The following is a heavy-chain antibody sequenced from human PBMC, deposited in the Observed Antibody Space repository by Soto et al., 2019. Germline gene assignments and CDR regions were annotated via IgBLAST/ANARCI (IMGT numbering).Heavy chain of an antibody. CDR1: GYTFTSYA. CDR3: ARDSSGWYSVPYYYYGMDV. J-gene: IGHJ6*02. CDR2: INAGNGNT. V-gene: IGHV1-3*01. Sequence: ASVKVSCKASGYTFTSYAMHWVRQAPGQRLEWMGWINAGNGNTKYSQKFQGRVTITRDTSASTAYMELSSLRSEDTAVYYCARDSSGWYSVPYYYYGMDVWGQGTTVTVSS. D-gene: IGHD6-19*01.